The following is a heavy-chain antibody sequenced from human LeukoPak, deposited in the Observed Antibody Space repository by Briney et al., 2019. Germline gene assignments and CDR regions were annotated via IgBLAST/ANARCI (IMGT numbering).Heavy chain of an antibody. D-gene: IGHD5-12*01. CDR1: GFTFSSYD. CDR3: ARDSGYDRFYYYYGMDV. V-gene: IGHV3-13*01. Sequence: HPGGSLRLSCAASGFTFSSYDMHWVRHATGKGLEWVSAIGTAGDTYYPGSVKGRFTISRDNSKNTLYLQMNSLRAEDTAVYYCARDSGYDRFYYYYGMDVWGQGTTVTVSS. CDR2: IGTAGDT. J-gene: IGHJ6*02.